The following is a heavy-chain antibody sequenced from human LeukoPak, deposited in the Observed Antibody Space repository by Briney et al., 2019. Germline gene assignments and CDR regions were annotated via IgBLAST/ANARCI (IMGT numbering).Heavy chain of an antibody. CDR1: GFTFSSYE. Sequence: GGSLRLSCAASGFTFSSYEMNWVRQAPGKGLEWVSYISSSGSTIYYAGSVKGRFTISRDNAKNSLYLQMNSLRAEDTAVYYCARGVGSGHDYWGQGTLVTVSS. CDR2: ISSSGSTI. D-gene: IGHD6-19*01. CDR3: ARGVGSGHDY. J-gene: IGHJ4*02. V-gene: IGHV3-48*03.